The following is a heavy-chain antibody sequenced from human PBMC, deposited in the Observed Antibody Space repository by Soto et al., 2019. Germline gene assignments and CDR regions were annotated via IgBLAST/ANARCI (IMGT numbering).Heavy chain of an antibody. V-gene: IGHV3-48*01. CDR1: GFSVTTYR. D-gene: IGHD6-13*01. CDR3: AKGYSGTPAAGLLRGYFDY. J-gene: IGHJ4*02. CDR2: ISSSGST. Sequence: GGSLRLSCAASGFSVTTYRMSWVRQAPGKGLEWVSYISSSGSTYYTDSVKGRFTISRDNSKNTLYLQMNSLRAEDTAVYYCAKGYSGTPAAGLLRGYFDYWGQGALVTVSP.